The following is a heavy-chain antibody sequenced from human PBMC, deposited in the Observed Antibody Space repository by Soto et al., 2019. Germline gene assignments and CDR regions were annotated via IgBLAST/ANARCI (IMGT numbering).Heavy chain of an antibody. Sequence: PGESLKISCKGSGYSFTSYWIGWVRQMPGKGLEWMGIIYPGDSDTRYSPSFQGQVTISADKSISTAYLQWSSLKASDTAMYYCARHRAYYYDSSGYFDYWGQGTLVTVPS. D-gene: IGHD3-22*01. CDR1: GYSFTSYW. CDR3: ARHRAYYYDSSGYFDY. J-gene: IGHJ4*02. CDR2: IYPGDSDT. V-gene: IGHV5-51*01.